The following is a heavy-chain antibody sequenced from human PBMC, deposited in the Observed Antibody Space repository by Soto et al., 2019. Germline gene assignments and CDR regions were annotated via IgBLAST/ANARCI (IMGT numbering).Heavy chain of an antibody. CDR1: GFTFSSYA. D-gene: IGHD6-6*01. CDR2: ISYDGSNK. V-gene: IGHV3-30-3*01. J-gene: IGHJ5*02. Sequence: GGSLRLSCAASGFTFSSYAMHWVRQAPGKGLEWVAVISYDGSNKYYADSVKGRFTISRDNSKNSLYLQMNSLRAEDTAVYYCARSIAARLNWFDPWGQGTLVTVSS. CDR3: ARSIAARLNWFDP.